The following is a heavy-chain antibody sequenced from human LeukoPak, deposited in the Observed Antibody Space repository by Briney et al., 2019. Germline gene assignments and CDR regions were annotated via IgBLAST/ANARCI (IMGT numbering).Heavy chain of an antibody. CDR3: ARVRAARTSYYGMDV. V-gene: IGHV1-2*04. J-gene: IGHJ6*02. CDR2: INPNSGGT. Sequence: GASVTVFCTASGYTFTGYYMHWVRQAPGQGLEWMGWINPNSGGTNYAQKFQGWVTMTRDTSISTAYMELSRLRSDDTAVYYCARVRAARTSYYGMDVWGQGTTVTVSS. D-gene: IGHD6-6*01. CDR1: GYTFTGYY.